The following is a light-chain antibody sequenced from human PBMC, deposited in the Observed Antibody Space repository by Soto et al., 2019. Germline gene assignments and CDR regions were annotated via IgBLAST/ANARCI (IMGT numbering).Light chain of an antibody. J-gene: IGKJ5*01. CDR3: QQSNNWPRIT. CDR1: QSISSS. CDR2: GAS. V-gene: IGKV3-15*01. Sequence: EIVLTQSPGILCLSPGERASLSCGSSQSISSSFLAWYQQKPGQAPRLLICGASTRATGIPARFSGSGSATAFTLTISSLQSEDFAVYYCQQSNNWPRITFGQGTRLDIK.